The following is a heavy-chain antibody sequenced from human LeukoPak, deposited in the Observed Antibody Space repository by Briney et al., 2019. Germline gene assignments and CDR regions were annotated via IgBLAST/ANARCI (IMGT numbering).Heavy chain of an antibody. V-gene: IGHV3-33*01. Sequence: GGSLRLSCAASGFSFSTYGMHWVRQAPGKGPEWVVVIWYDGSHQYYTDSVKGRFTISRDMSTNTLHLQMNSLRVDDTALYYCARDLGLKYGSGTYTFDPWGQGTLVIVS. CDR3: ARDLGLKYGSGTYTFDP. D-gene: IGHD3-10*01. CDR1: GFSFSTYG. J-gene: IGHJ5*02. CDR2: IWYDGSHQ.